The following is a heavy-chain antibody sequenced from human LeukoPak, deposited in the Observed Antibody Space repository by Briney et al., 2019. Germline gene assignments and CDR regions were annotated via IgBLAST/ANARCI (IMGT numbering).Heavy chain of an antibody. J-gene: IGHJ4*02. CDR1: GYSFTNYW. Sequence: GESLKICWKGSGYSFTNYWIGWVRQIPGRRLEMMGIIYPGDSDTRYSPSFQGQVTISADKSISTAYLQWSSLKASDTAMYYCARRPVAVAGTSLDYWGQGTLVTVFS. V-gene: IGHV5-51*01. CDR3: ARRPVAVAGTSLDY. D-gene: IGHD6-19*01. CDR2: IYPGDSDT.